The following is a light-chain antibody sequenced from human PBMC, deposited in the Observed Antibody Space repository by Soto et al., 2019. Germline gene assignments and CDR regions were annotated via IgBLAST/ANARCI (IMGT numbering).Light chain of an antibody. Sequence: QSALTKPVSLSGSPGRSLPISCTGASSDVCGYNYVSWYQLHPGIAPKLMIYEVSNRPSGVSNRFSGSKSGNTASLTISGLQADDEADYYCSSYTSTNTHYVLGTGTKVTV. V-gene: IGLV2-14*01. CDR2: EVS. CDR3: SSYTSTNTHYV. CDR1: SSDVCGYNY. J-gene: IGLJ1*01.